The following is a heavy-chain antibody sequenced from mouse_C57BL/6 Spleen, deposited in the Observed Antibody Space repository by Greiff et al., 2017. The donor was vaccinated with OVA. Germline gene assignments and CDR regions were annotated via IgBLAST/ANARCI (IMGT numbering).Heavy chain of an antibody. V-gene: IGHV5-17*01. CDR3: ARLLPYYAMDY. J-gene: IGHJ4*01. Sequence: EVHLVESGGGLVKPGGSLKLSCAASGFTFSDYGMHWVRQAPEKGLEWVAYLSSGSSTIYYADTVKGRFTISRDNAKNTLFLQMTSLRSEDTAMYYCARLLPYYAMDYWGQGTSVTVSS. CDR2: LSSGSSTI. CDR1: GFTFSDYG. D-gene: IGHD2-1*01.